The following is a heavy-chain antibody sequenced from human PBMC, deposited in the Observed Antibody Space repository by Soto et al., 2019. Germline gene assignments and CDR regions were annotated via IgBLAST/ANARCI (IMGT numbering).Heavy chain of an antibody. J-gene: IGHJ6*02. V-gene: IGHV4-59*01. D-gene: IGHD4-17*01. CDR3: ARFRGFTVTTPLYYYVLAG. CDR2: IYYSGST. Sequence: SETLSLTCTVSGGSISSYYWSWIRQPPGKGLEWIGYIYYSGSTNYNPSLKSRVTISVDTSKNQFSLKLSSVTAAGTAVYYCARFRGFTVTTPLYYYVLAGRGQRTTVTVSS. CDR1: GGSISSYY.